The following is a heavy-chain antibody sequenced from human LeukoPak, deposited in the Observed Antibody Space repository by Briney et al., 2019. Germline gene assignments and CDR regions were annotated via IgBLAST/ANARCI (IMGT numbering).Heavy chain of an antibody. CDR1: GYTFTGYY. D-gene: IGHD2-2*01. CDR3: ARGLVRSDIVVVAY. V-gene: IGHV1-2*02. Sequence: ASVKVSCKASGYTFTGYYMHWVRQTPGQGLEWMGWINPNSGGTNYAQKFQGRVTMTRDTSISTAYMELSRLRSDDTAVYYCARGLVRSDIVVVAYWGQGTLVTVSS. CDR2: INPNSGGT. J-gene: IGHJ4*02.